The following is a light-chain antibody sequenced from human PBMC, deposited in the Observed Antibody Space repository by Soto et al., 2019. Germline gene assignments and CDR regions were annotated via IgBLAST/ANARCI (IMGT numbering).Light chain of an antibody. V-gene: IGLV1-47*01. CDR2: MNN. CDR1: RSNIRSAI. CDR3: VAWDDNLSSRV. J-gene: IGLJ3*02. Sequence: QSVLTQPPSLSGTPGQTVTISCIGSRSNIRSAIVHWYQQLPGTAPKHLIYMNNQRPSGVPDRFSGSKSGTSASLVITGLRPEDEADYYCVAWDDNLSSRVFGGGTKLTVL.